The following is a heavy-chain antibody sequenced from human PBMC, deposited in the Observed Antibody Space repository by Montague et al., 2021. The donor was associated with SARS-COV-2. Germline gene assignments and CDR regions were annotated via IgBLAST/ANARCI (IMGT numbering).Heavy chain of an antibody. CDR1: RGSVKSYY. CDR2: INHSGTT. CDR3: ARGRPVQGSIRHFESVSSGVLYL. V-gene: IGHV4-34*01. J-gene: IGHJ4*03. Sequence: SETLSLTCAVYRGSVKSYYWTWIRQAPGKGLAWIGEINHSGTTNYNPSLKSRVTMSIDASKRQFSLRLNSVSAADTAVYFCARGRPVQGSIRHFESVSSGVLYLWAPGSLVIVS. D-gene: IGHD2-8*01.